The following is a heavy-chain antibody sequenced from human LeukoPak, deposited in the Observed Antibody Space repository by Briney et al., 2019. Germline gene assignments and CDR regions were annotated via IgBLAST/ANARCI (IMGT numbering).Heavy chain of an antibody. CDR1: GGSLSSYY. V-gene: IGHV4-59*01. D-gene: IGHD6-13*01. Sequence: PSETLSLTCTVSGGSLSSYYWSWIRQPPGQGLEWIGYIYYSGSTNYNPSLKSRVTISVDTSKNQFSLKLSSVTAADTAVYYCARDRRTAAGPTPTHKIPYYYYGMDVWGQGTTVTVSS. CDR3: ARDRRTAAGPTPTHKIPYYYYGMDV. CDR2: IYYSGST. J-gene: IGHJ6*02.